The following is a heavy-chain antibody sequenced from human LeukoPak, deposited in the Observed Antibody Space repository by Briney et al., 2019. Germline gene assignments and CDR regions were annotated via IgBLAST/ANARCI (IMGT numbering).Heavy chain of an antibody. CDR2: INHSGST. CDR3: ASAGGSSSLVDDY. J-gene: IGHJ4*02. V-gene: IGHV4-34*01. CDR1: GGSFSGYY. D-gene: IGHD6-6*01. Sequence: SETLSLTCAVYGGSFSGYYWSWIRQPPGKGLEWIGEINHSGSTNYNPSLKSRVTISVDTTKNQFSLKLSSVTAAGTAVYYCASAGGSSSLVDDYWGQGTLVTVSS.